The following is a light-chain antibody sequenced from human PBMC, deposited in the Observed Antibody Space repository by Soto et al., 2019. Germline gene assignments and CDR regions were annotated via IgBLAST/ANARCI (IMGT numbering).Light chain of an antibody. V-gene: IGKV1-9*01. CDR1: QGMSSS. Sequence: DIQLTQSPPFLSASVGDRVTVSCRASQGMSSSLAWYQQKPGKAPKLLIYAVSTLQSGVPSRFSGSGSGTEFTLTISILQPEDLAAYFCQQLYTFGGGTKVEVE. CDR3: QQLYT. CDR2: AVS. J-gene: IGKJ4*01.